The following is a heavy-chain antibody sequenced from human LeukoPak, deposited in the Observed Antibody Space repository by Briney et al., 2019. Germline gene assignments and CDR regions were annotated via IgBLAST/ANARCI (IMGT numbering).Heavy chain of an antibody. V-gene: IGHV1-18*01. CDR2: ISDYNGNT. D-gene: IGHD1-26*01. CDR3: ARARVTGATSPFDY. CDR1: GYTFTSYG. Sequence: ASVKVSCKASGYTFTSYGISGLRQAPGQGLEWMGWISDYNGNTNYAQKLQGRVTMTTDTSTSTAYMELRSLRSDDTAVYYCARARVTGATSPFDYWGQGTLVTVSS. J-gene: IGHJ4*02.